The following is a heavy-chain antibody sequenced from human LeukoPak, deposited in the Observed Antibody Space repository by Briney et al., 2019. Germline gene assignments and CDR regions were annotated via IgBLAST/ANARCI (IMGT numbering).Heavy chain of an antibody. D-gene: IGHD5-18*01. CDR1: GFTFSSYA. CDR2: ISYDGSNK. V-gene: IGHV3-30-3*01. CDR3: AREAQRGFNYGAPDY. Sequence: GGSLRLSCAASGFTFSSYAMHWVRQAPGKGLEWVAVISYDGSNKYYADSVKGRFTISRDNSKNTLYLQMSSLRAEDTAVYYCAREAQRGFNYGAPDYWAREPWSPSPQ. J-gene: IGHJ4*02.